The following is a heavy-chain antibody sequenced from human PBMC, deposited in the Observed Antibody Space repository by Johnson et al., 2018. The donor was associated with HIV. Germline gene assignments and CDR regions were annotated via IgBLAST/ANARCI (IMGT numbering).Heavy chain of an antibody. CDR3: ARGYILTTYSGAFDM. CDR1: GFTVSSNY. D-gene: IGHD3-9*01. V-gene: IGHV3-66*01. J-gene: IGHJ3*02. Sequence: VQLVESGGGVVQPGRSLRLSCAASGFTVSSNYMSWVRQAPGKGLEWVSVIYSGGSTYHADSVKGRFTISRDNSKNTVYLQMNSLRGEDTAVYYCARGYILTTYSGAFDMWGQGTMVTVSS. CDR2: IYSGGST.